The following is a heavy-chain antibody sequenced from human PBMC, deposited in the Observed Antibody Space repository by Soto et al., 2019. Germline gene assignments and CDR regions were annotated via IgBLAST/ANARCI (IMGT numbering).Heavy chain of an antibody. CDR2: ISGSGGST. CDR1: GFTFSSYA. J-gene: IGHJ4*02. D-gene: IGHD3-3*01. V-gene: IGHV3-23*01. Sequence: GSLILACTASGFTFSSYAMSWVRQAPGKGLEWVSAISGSGGSTYYADSVKGRFTISRDNSKNTLYLQMNRLRDEDTAVYYCAKARRAATIFGVVRPIDYWGQGTLVTVYS. CDR3: AKARRAATIFGVVRPIDY.